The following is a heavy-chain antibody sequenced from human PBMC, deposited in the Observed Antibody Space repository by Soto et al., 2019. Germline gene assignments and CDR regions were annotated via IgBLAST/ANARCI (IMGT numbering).Heavy chain of an antibody. J-gene: IGHJ6*02. D-gene: IGHD6-19*01. CDR1: GYDFNSYW. Sequence: HGESLKISCKGSGYDFNSYWIGWVRQMPGKGLEWMGIIYPGDSDTRYSPSFQGQVTISADKSISTAYLQWSSLKASDTAMYYCARPREAGKYYYGVDVWGQGTTVTISS. CDR2: IYPGDSDT. V-gene: IGHV5-51*01. CDR3: ARPREAGKYYYGVDV.